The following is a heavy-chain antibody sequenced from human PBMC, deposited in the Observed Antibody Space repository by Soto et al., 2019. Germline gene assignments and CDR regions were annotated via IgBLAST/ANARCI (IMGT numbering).Heavy chain of an antibody. CDR1: GGSISSGDYY. D-gene: IGHD3-10*01. CDR2: MHNNDI. Sequence: VQLQESGPGLVKPSQTLSLICTVTGGSISSGDYYWTWIRQSPGKGLEWLGSMHNNDIYYSPSRRSRLTIARDTSNHQFSLRLSSLTAPDTAVYFCARGEVRTAFDVWGQGTMVTVSS. V-gene: IGHV4-30-4*01. CDR3: ARGEVRTAFDV. J-gene: IGHJ3*01.